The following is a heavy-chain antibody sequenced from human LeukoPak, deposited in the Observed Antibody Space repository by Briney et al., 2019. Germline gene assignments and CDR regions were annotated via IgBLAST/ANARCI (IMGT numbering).Heavy chain of an antibody. D-gene: IGHD4-17*01. CDR2: MNPNSGNT. J-gene: IGHJ2*01. CDR3: AREGTTVRYFDL. Sequence: ASVKVSCKASGCTFTSYDINWVRQATGQGLEWMGWMNPNSGNTGYAQKFQGRVTITRNTSISTAYMELSSLRSEDTAVYYCAREGTTVRYFDLWGRGTLVTVSS. V-gene: IGHV1-8*03. CDR1: GCTFTSYD.